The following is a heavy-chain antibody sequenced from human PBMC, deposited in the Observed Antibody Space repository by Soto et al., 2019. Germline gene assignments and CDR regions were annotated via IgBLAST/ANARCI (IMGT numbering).Heavy chain of an antibody. CDR3: ARPALHLWFYFHRIDV. CDR1: GYSFTSYW. J-gene: IGHJ6*02. D-gene: IGHD2-21*01. CDR2: FHPADSDT. V-gene: IGHV5-51*01. Sequence: VQLVQSGAEVKEPGESLKISCKGSGYSFTSYWIAWVRQMPGKGLEWMGIFHPADSDTRYSPSFQGQVTFSADKSIXXPYLHCSSLKASDTAMYYCARPALHLWFYFHRIDVWGQGPTVTVSS.